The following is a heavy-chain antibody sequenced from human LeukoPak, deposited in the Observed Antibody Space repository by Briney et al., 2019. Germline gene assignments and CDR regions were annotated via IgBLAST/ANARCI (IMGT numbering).Heavy chain of an antibody. J-gene: IGHJ6*03. D-gene: IGHD3-3*01. CDR1: GYTFTSYG. CDR3: ARTFWSGTNYYYHYYYMDV. CDR2: ISAYNGNT. V-gene: IGHV1-18*01. Sequence: ASVKVSCKASGYTFTSYGFSWVRQAPGPGLEWMGWISAYNGNTNYAQKLQGRVTTTTDTSTSTAYMELRSLTSDDTAVYYCARTFWSGTNYYYHYYYMDVWGKGTTVTVSS.